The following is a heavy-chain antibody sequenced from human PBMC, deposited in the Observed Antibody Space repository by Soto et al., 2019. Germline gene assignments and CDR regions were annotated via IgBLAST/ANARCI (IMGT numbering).Heavy chain of an antibody. V-gene: IGHV3-74*01. CDR2: INSDVSST. D-gene: IGHD3-3*01. Sequence: WGSLRLSCASSGFTFSNYWMHWVRQAPGKGLVWVSRINSDVSSTNYAESVKGRFTISRDNAKNTLYLQMNSLRAEDTAVYYCARELGYDFQPWGQGTLVTVSS. J-gene: IGHJ5*02. CDR3: ARELGYDFQP. CDR1: GFTFSNYW.